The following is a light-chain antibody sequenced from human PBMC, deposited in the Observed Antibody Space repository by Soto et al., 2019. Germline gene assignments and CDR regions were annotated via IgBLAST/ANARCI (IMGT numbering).Light chain of an antibody. J-gene: IGKJ4*01. Sequence: DIQMTQSASTLAAAVVDRLTITCRANQSISSWLAWYQQKPGKAPKLLIYDVSSLESGVPSRFSGSGSGTEFSLTISSLQPDDFATYFCQQYMSFSLTFGGGTKVDIK. CDR2: DVS. V-gene: IGKV1-5*01. CDR1: QSISSW. CDR3: QQYMSFSLT.